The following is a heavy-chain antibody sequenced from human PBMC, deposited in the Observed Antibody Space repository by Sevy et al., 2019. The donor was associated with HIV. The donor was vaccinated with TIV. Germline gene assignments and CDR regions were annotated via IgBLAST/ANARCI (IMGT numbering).Heavy chain of an antibody. CDR3: ARMGFGGSYWYFDI. Sequence: SETLSLTCTVSGGSISTYYWSWIRQPPGKGLEWIGYIYYSGSTNYNPSLKSRVTISVDTSKNQFSLRLSSVTAADTAVYYCARMGFGGSYWYFDIWGRGTLVTVSS. J-gene: IGHJ2*01. D-gene: IGHD2-15*01. CDR2: IYYSGST. CDR1: GGSISTYY. V-gene: IGHV4-59*08.